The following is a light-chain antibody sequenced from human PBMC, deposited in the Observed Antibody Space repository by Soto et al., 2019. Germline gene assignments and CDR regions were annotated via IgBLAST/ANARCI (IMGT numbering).Light chain of an antibody. CDR2: GAS. J-gene: IGKJ1*01. Sequence: GIKQAAAGLSSYKGERATLSCRASQSVSSSYLAWYQQKPGQAPRLLIYGASSRATGLPDRFSGSGSGTDRTFSSTGLLLRRFVFRYIRHPGKLLGTFPQGTKVDIK. CDR1: QSVSSSY. CDR3: RHPGKLLGT. V-gene: IGKV3-20*01.